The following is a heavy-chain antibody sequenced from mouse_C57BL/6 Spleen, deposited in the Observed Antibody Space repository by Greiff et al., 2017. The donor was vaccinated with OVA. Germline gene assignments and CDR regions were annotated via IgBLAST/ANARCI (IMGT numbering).Heavy chain of an antibody. CDR1: GFTFSSYA. J-gene: IGHJ3*01. CDR2: ISDGGSYT. Sequence: EVQVVESGGGLVKPGGSLKLSCAASGFTFSSYAMSWVRQTPEKRLEWVATISDGGSYTYYPDNVKGRFTISRDNAKNNLYLQMSHLKSEDTAMYYCARDDSNPFAYWGQGTLVTVSA. V-gene: IGHV5-4*01. D-gene: IGHD2-5*01. CDR3: ARDDSNPFAY.